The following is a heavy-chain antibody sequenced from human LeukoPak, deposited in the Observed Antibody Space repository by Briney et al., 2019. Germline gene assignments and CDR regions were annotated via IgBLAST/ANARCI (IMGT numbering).Heavy chain of an antibody. D-gene: IGHD3-10*01. V-gene: IGHV4-4*07. CDR3: ARDPGDYYGSGAPPNWFDS. Sequence: SETLSLTCTVSGASISNYYWTWIRQPAGKGLEWIGRMYSSGNTIYNPSLKSRVTMSVDTSKNQFSLTLSSVTAADTAVYYCARDPGDYYGSGAPPNWFDSWGQGTLVTVSS. CDR1: GASISNYY. J-gene: IGHJ5*01. CDR2: MYSSGNT.